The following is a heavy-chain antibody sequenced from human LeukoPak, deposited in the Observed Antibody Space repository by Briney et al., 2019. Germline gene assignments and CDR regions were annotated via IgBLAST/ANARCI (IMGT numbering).Heavy chain of an antibody. J-gene: IGHJ5*02. Sequence: GASVKVSCKASGYTFTSYGISWVRQAPGQGLEWMGWISAYNGNTNYAQKLQGRVTMTTDTSTSTAYMELRSLRSDDTAVYYCARGRSYYGSWSYYNWFDPWGQGTLVTVSS. D-gene: IGHD3-10*01. CDR1: GYTFTSYG. CDR3: ARGRSYYGSWSYYNWFDP. CDR2: ISAYNGNT. V-gene: IGHV1-18*01.